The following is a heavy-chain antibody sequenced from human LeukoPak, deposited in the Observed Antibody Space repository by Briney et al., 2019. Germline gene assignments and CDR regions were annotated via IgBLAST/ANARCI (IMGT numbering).Heavy chain of an antibody. CDR1: GFTFSSYG. D-gene: IGHD3-16*01. CDR2: IWYDGSNK. V-gene: IGHV3-33*01. J-gene: IGHJ4*02. CDR3: ARDLYADYVWGSFDF. Sequence: PGGSLRLSCAASGFTFSSYGTHWVRQAPGKGLEWVAVIWYDGSNKYYADSVKGRFTISRDNSKNTLYLQMNSLRAEDTAVYYCARDLYADYVWGSFDFWGQGTLVTVSS.